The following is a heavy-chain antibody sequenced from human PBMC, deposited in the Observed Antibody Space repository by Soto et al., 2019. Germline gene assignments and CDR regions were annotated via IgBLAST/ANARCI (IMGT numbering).Heavy chain of an antibody. CDR2: ISDSGENT. D-gene: IGHD2-21*01. Sequence: VQLLEFGGGLVQPGRSLRLSCAASGLTFSRFAMTWVRQAPGKGLEWVSGISDSGENTYYADSVKGRFAISRDNSRSTHYLQMNSLRAEDTAVYYCTGETYYFDYWGPGTLVTVSS. CDR3: TGETYYFDY. V-gene: IGHV3-23*01. J-gene: IGHJ4*02. CDR1: GLTFSRFA.